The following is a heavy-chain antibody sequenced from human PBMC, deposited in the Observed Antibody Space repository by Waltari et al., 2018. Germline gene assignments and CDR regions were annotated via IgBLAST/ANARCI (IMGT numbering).Heavy chain of an antibody. J-gene: IGHJ6*02. CDR2: ISSSSSYI. V-gene: IGHV3-21*01. D-gene: IGHD6-13*01. CDR3: ARDRLAAAGTADYYYYGMDV. Sequence: EVQLVESGGGLVKPGGSLRLSCAASGFTFSSYSMNWVRQAPGKGLELVSSISSSSSYIYYADSVKGRFTISRDNAKNSLYLQMNSLRAEDTAVYYCARDRLAAAGTADYYYYGMDVWGQGTTVTVSS. CDR1: GFTFSSYS.